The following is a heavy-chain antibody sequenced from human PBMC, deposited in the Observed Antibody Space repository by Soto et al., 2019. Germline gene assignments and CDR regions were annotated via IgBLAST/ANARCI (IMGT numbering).Heavy chain of an antibody. D-gene: IGHD2-8*02. CDR3: ARDKITGLFDY. J-gene: IGHJ4*02. CDR2: INHSGST. CDR1: GGSFSGYY. Sequence: SETLSLTCAVYGGSFSGYYWTWIRQPPGTGLEWIGEINHSGSTNYNPSLKSRVTISVDTSKNRFSLKLTSVTAADTAVYYCARDKITGLFDYWGQGTLVTVS. V-gene: IGHV4-34*01.